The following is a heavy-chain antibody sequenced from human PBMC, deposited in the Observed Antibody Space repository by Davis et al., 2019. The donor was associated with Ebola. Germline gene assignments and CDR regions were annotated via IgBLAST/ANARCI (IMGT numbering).Heavy chain of an antibody. CDR2: ISSSSSYI. V-gene: IGHV3-21*04. CDR1: GFTFSSYS. CDR3: ARSGNYYDSSGYYPFRG. J-gene: IGHJ4*02. Sequence: PGGSLRLSCAASGFTFSSYSMNWVRQAPGKGLEWVSSISSSSSYIYYADSVKGRFTISRDNAKNSLYLQMNSLRAEDTAVYYCARSGNYYDSSGYYPFRGWGQGTLVTVSS. D-gene: IGHD3-22*01.